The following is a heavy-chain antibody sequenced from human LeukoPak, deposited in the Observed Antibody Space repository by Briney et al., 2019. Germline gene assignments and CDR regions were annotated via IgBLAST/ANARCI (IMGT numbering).Heavy chain of an antibody. Sequence: GGSLRLSCAASGFTFSSYSMNWVRQAPGKGLEWVSSISSSSSYIYYADSVKGRFTISRDNAKNSPYLQMNSLRAEDTAVYYCARGSKQLWVFDYWGQGTLVTVSS. J-gene: IGHJ4*02. CDR3: ARGSKQLWVFDY. CDR1: GFTFSSYS. V-gene: IGHV3-21*01. D-gene: IGHD5-18*01. CDR2: ISSSSSYI.